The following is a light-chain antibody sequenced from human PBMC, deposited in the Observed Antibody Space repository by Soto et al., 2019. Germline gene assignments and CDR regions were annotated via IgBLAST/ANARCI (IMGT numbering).Light chain of an antibody. Sequence: DIQMTQSPSTLSASVGDRVTITCRASQSISNWLAWYQQKPGKAPNLLIYRASSLESGVPSRFSGSGSGTEFTLTISSLQPDDFATYYCQQYNSYSWTVGQGTKVDIK. CDR1: QSISNW. V-gene: IGKV1-5*03. J-gene: IGKJ1*01. CDR2: RAS. CDR3: QQYNSYSWT.